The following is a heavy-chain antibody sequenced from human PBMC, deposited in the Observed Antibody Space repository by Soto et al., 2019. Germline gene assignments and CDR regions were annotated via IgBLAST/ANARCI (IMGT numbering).Heavy chain of an antibody. J-gene: IGHJ5*02. CDR2: ISYDGSNK. CDR1: GFPFSSYA. CDR3: ASRDSSSAENWFDP. V-gene: IGHV3-30-3*01. D-gene: IGHD6-13*01. Sequence: VGSLRLSCAASGFPFSSYAMHWFRQAPGKGLEWVAVISYDGSNKYYADSVKGRLTISRDNSKKTLYLQMNSLRAEDTAVYYCASRDSSSAENWFDPWGQGTLVTVSS.